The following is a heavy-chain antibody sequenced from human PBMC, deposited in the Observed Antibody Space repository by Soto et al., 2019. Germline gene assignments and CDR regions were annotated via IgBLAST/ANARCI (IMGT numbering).Heavy chain of an antibody. D-gene: IGHD6-13*01. CDR1: GFTFSSYS. Sequence: EVQLVASGGGLVKPGGSLRLSCAASGFTFSSYSMNWVRQAPGKGLEWVSSISSSSSYIYYADSVKGRFTISRDNAKNSLYLQMNSLRAEDTAVYYCARDHGYSSSWSNWFDPWGQGTLVTVSS. J-gene: IGHJ5*02. CDR2: ISSSSSYI. V-gene: IGHV3-21*01. CDR3: ARDHGYSSSWSNWFDP.